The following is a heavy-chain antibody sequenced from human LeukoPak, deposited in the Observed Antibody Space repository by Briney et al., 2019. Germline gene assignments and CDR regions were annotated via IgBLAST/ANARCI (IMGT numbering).Heavy chain of an antibody. V-gene: IGHV4-59*01. CDR2: IYYTGTT. J-gene: IGHJ4*02. CDR3: ARTSYSSGWVNFDY. Sequence: SETLSLTCTVSGGSISPYYWSWIRQPPGMGLEWIGYIYYTGTTNYNPSLKSRVIISVDTSKNQFSLKLRSVTAADTAVYYCARTSYSSGWVNFDYWGQGTLVTVSS. D-gene: IGHD6-19*01. CDR1: GGSISPYY.